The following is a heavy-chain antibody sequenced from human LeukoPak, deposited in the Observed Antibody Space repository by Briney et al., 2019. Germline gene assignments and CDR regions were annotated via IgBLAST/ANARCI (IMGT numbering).Heavy chain of an antibody. D-gene: IGHD6-13*01. Sequence: PSETLSLTCTVSGDSISGSSHFGVWIRQPPGKGLEWVGSIFYSGSTYYNPSLKSRVTISVDTSKNQFSLKVNSVTAADTALYFCARRGITYSRTFFDYWGQGTLVTVSS. V-gene: IGHV4-39*01. CDR1: GDSISGSSHF. J-gene: IGHJ4*02. CDR3: ARRGITYSRTFFDY. CDR2: IFYSGST.